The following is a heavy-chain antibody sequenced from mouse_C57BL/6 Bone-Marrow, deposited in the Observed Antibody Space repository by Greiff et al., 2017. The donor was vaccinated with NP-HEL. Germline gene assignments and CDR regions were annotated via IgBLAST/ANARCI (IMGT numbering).Heavy chain of an antibody. CDR3: ARDRGDYGGFDY. Sequence: EVKLMESGGGLVQSGRSLRLSCATSGFTFSDFYMEWVRQAPGKGLEWIAASRNKANDYTTEYSASVKGRFIVSRDTSQSILYLQMNALRAEDTAIYYCARDRGDYGGFDYWGQGTTLTVSS. D-gene: IGHD2-4*01. V-gene: IGHV7-1*01. J-gene: IGHJ2*01. CDR1: GFTFSDFY. CDR2: SRNKANDYTT.